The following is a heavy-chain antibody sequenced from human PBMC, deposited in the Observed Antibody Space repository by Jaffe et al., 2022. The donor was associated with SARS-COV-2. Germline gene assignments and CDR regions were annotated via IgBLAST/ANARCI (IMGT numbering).Heavy chain of an antibody. CDR3: ARVMFWVGATSADAFDI. D-gene: IGHD1-26*01. V-gene: IGHV3-7*01. CDR2: IKQDGSEK. J-gene: IGHJ3*02. CDR1: GFTFSSYW. Sequence: EVQLVESGGGLVQPGGSLRLSCAASGFTFSSYWMSWVRQAPGKGLEWVANIKQDGSEKYYVDSVKGRFTISRDNAKNSLYLQMNSLRAEDTAVYYCARVMFWVGATSADAFDIWGQGTMVTVSS.